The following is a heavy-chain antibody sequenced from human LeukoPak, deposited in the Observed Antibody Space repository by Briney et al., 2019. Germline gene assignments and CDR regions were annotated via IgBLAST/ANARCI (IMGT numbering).Heavy chain of an antibody. V-gene: IGHV4-38-2*01. J-gene: IGHJ4*02. CDR2: IYHSGST. D-gene: IGHD6-19*01. CDR1: GYSISSGYY. Sequence: PSETLSLTCAVSGYSISSGYYWGWIRQPPGKGLEWIGSIYHSGSTYHNPSLKSRVTISVDTSKNQFSLKLSSVTAADTAVYYCARHASGGDYWGQGTLVTVSS. CDR3: ARHASGGDY.